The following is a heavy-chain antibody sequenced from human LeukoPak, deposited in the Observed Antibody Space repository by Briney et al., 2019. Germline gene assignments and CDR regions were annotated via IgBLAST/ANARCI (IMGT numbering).Heavy chain of an antibody. CDR1: SYSISSGYF. Sequence: SETLSLTRSVSSYSISSGYFWGWTRQPPGKGLEWIGSIYHSGSTYYNPSLKSRVTISVDTSKNQFSLNLSSVTAADTAVYYCASIYGSGSYCGYWGQGTLVTVSS. J-gene: IGHJ4*02. CDR3: ASIYGSGSYCGY. CDR2: IYHSGST. V-gene: IGHV4-38-2*02. D-gene: IGHD3-10*01.